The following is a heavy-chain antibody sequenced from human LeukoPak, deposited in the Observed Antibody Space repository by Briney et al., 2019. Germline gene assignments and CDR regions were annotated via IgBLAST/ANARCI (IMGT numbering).Heavy chain of an antibody. Sequence: GASVTVSCTASGYTFTSYGISGLRQAPGQGLDGMGWISAYNGNTNYAQKLKGRVTMTTDTSTSTAYMELRSLRSDDTAVYYCARDVRPYGSGSTIFDRWGQGTLVTVSS. CDR1: GYTFTSYG. CDR3: ARDVRPYGSGSTIFDR. D-gene: IGHD3-10*01. CDR2: ISAYNGNT. V-gene: IGHV1-18*01. J-gene: IGHJ5*02.